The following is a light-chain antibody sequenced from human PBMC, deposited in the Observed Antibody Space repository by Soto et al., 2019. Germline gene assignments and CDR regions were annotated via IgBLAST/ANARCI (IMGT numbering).Light chain of an antibody. CDR2: EVN. CDR1: SSDVGGFDF. CDR3: SSWTSSATQV. V-gene: IGLV2-14*01. Sequence: QSALTQPASVSGSLGQSITISCTGTSSDVGGFDFVSWYQQHPGKAPKLIIYEVNNRPSGVSNRFSASKSGNTASLTISGLQDEDEADYYCSSWTSSATQVLGGGTKLTVL. J-gene: IGLJ2*01.